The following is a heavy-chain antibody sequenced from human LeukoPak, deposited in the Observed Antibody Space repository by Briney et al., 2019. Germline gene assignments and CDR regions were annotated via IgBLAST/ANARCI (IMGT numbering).Heavy chain of an antibody. J-gene: IGHJ6*03. CDR2: ISGSGGGT. CDR3: AKDTWQFAPDYYYYMDV. Sequence: GGSLRLSCAASGFTFSSYAMSWVRQAPGKGLEWVSAISGSGGGTYYADSVKGWFTISRDNSKNTLYLQMNSLRAEDTALYYCAKDTWQFAPDYYYYMDVWGKGTTVTVSS. CDR1: GFTFSSYA. D-gene: IGHD2-21*01. V-gene: IGHV3-23*01.